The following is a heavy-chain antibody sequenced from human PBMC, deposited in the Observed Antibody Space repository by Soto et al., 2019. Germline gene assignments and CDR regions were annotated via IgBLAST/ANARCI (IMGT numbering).Heavy chain of an antibody. Sequence: SETLSLTSPVSGGSISSGGYYWSWIRKHPGKGLEWIGYIYYSGSTYYNPSLKSRVTISVDTSKNQFSLKLSSVTAADTAVYYCARWYYDILTGYSKNWFDPWGQGTLVTVSS. CDR1: GGSISSGGYY. J-gene: IGHJ5*02. CDR2: IYYSGST. CDR3: ARWYYDILTGYSKNWFDP. V-gene: IGHV4-31*03. D-gene: IGHD3-9*01.